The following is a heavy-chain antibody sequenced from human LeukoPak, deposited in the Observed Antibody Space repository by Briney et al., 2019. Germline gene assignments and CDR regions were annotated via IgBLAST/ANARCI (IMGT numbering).Heavy chain of an antibody. CDR3: ARRTILTGSDY. CDR2: IYYSGST. J-gene: IGHJ4*02. CDR1: GGSISSSTYY. V-gene: IGHV4-39*01. D-gene: IGHD3-9*01. Sequence: SETLSLTCTVSGGSISSSTYYWGWIRQPPGKGLEWIGSIYYSGSTYYNPSLKSRVTISVDTSKNQFSLKLSSVTAADTAVYYCARRTILTGSDYWGQGTLVTVSS.